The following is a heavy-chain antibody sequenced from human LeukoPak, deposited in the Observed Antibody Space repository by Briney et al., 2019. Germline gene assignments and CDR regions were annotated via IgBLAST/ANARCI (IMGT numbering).Heavy chain of an antibody. D-gene: IGHD3-16*01. J-gene: IGHJ4*02. Sequence: ASVKVSCKASGYTFTSYGISWVRQAPGQGLEWMGWISAYNGNTNYAQKLQGRVTMTTDTSTSTAYMELRSLRSDDTAVYYCARDWGESEWGPRPFDYWGQGTLVTVSS. CDR1: GYTFTSYG. V-gene: IGHV1-18*01. CDR2: ISAYNGNT. CDR3: ARDWGESEWGPRPFDY.